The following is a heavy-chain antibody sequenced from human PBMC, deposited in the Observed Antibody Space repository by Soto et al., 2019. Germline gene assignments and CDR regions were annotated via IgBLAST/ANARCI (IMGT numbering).Heavy chain of an antibody. CDR3: ARVGLLFWFDP. CDR2: ISAYNGNT. V-gene: IGHV1-18*01. D-gene: IGHD2-21*02. CDR1: GYTLTELS. Sequence: GASVKVSCKVSGYTLTELSMHWVRQAPGKGLEWMGWISAYNGNTNYAQKLQGRVTMTTDTSTSTAYMELRSLRSDDTAVYYCARVGLLFWFDPWGQGTLVTVSS. J-gene: IGHJ5*02.